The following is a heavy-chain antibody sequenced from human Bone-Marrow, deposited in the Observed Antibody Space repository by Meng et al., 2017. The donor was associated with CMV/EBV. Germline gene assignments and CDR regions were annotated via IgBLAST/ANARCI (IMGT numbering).Heavy chain of an antibody. CDR2: INPNSGGT. CDR1: GYTFTASY. D-gene: IGHD2-2*02. J-gene: IGHJ6*02. V-gene: IGHV1-2*02. CDR3: ARYCSSTSCYTHYYYGMDV. Sequence: ASVKVSCKASGYTFTASYIHWVRQAPGQGLEWMGWINPNSGGTNYAQKFQGRVTMTRDTSISTAYMELSRLRSDDTAVYYCARYCSSTSCYTHYYYGMDVWGQGTTVTGYS.